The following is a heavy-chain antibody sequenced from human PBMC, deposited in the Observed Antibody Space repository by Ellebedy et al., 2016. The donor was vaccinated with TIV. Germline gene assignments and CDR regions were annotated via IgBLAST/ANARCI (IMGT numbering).Heavy chain of an antibody. CDR2: IYHSRST. CDR3: AGLAVAGRDAFDI. D-gene: IGHD6-19*01. Sequence: SETLSLTCTVSGYSISSGYYWGWIRQPPGKGLEWIGSIYHSRSTYYNPSLKSRVTISVDTSKNQFSLKLSSVTAADTAVYYCAGLAVAGRDAFDIWGQGTMVTVSS. V-gene: IGHV4-38-2*02. CDR1: GYSISSGYY. J-gene: IGHJ3*02.